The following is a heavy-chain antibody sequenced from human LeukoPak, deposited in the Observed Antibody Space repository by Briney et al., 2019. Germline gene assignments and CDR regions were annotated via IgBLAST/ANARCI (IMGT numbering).Heavy chain of an antibody. CDR2: ISSNGGST. J-gene: IGHJ4*02. CDR1: GFTFSSYA. V-gene: IGHV3-64*01. CDR3: ARGRWTERELLDY. Sequence: GGSLGLSCAASGFTFSSYAMHWVRQAPGKGLEYVSAISSNGGSTYYANSVKGRFTISRDNSKNTLYLQMGSLRAEDMAVYYCARGRWTERELLDYWGQGTLVTVSS. D-gene: IGHD1-26*01.